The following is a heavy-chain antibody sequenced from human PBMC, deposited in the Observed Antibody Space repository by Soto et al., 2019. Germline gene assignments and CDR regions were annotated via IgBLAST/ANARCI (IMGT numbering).Heavy chain of an antibody. V-gene: IGHV3-48*03. CDR3: ARVVSDSSGPN. Sequence: GGSLRLSWAASGFTFSSYEMNWVRRAPGKGLEWVSYISSSGSTIYYADSVKGRFTISRDNAKNSLYLQMNSLRAEDTAVYYCARVVSDSSGPNWGQGTLVTVSS. D-gene: IGHD3-22*01. J-gene: IGHJ4*02. CDR2: ISSSGSTI. CDR1: GFTFSSYE.